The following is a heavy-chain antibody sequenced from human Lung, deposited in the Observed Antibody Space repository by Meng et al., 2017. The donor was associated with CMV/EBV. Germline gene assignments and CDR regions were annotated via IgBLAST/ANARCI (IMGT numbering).Heavy chain of an antibody. J-gene: IGHJ4*02. D-gene: IGHD2-21*01. CDR3: ARVPSYCGGDCYDAGKQPLDY. Sequence: GESXKISWAASGFTFSSYWMHWLRQAPGKGLVWVSRINSDGSSTSYADSVKGRFTISRDNAKNTLYLQMNSLRAEDTAVYYCARVPSYCGGDCYDAGKQPLDYXGQGXLVTVSS. CDR1: GFTFSSYW. CDR2: INSDGSST. V-gene: IGHV3-74*01.